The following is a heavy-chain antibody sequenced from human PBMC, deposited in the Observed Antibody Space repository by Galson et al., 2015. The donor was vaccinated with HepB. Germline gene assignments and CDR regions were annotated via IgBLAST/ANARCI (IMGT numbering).Heavy chain of an antibody. J-gene: IGHJ4*02. CDR2: ISAYNGNT. CDR3: ARFEDTAVSYKRALDY. D-gene: IGHD5-18*01. CDR1: GYTFTSYG. V-gene: IGHV1-18*04. Sequence: SVKVACKASGYTFTSYGISWVRQAPGQGLEWMGWISAYNGNTNYAQKLQGRVTMSTDTSTSTAYMQLSSLRPDDTAVYYCARFEDTAVSYKRALDYWGQGTLVTVSS.